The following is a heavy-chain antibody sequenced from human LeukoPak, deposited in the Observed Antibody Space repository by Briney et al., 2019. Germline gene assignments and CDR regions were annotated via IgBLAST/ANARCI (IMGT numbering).Heavy chain of an antibody. CDR2: IYYGGIT. J-gene: IGHJ4*02. CDR1: GGSISSYY. V-gene: IGHV4-59*01. CDR3: ARDSGNYYGGFDH. Sequence: SETLSLTCTVSGGSISSYYWSWIRQPPGEGLEWIGYIYYGGITNYNPSLKSRVTISVDTSKNQFSLKLSSVTAADTAVYYCARDSGNYYGGFDHWGQGTLVTVSS. D-gene: IGHD1-26*01.